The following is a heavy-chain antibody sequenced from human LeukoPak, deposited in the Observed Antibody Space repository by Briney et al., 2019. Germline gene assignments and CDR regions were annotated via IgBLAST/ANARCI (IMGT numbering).Heavy chain of an antibody. V-gene: IGHV3-64*01. CDR1: GFTFSGYA. D-gene: IGHD3-16*01. Sequence: PGGSLRLSCAASGFTFSGYAMHWVRQAPGKGLEYVSAISSNGGSTYYANSVKGRFTISRDNSKNTLYLQMGSLRAEDMAVYYCARQGVPAPYYYYMDVWGKGTTVTVSS. CDR2: ISSNGGST. J-gene: IGHJ6*03. CDR3: ARQGVPAPYYYYMDV.